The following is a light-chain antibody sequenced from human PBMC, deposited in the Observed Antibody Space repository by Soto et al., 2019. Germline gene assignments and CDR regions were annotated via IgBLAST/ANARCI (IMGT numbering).Light chain of an antibody. Sequence: EIVLTQSPATLSLSPGERATLSCWASQSVNRYLVWYQQKPGQAPRILMYDASKRATGIPARFSGSGSGTDFTLTISSLEPEDFAVYYCQQRDIWPWTFGQGTKVEIK. CDR1: QSVNRY. CDR2: DAS. V-gene: IGKV3-11*01. J-gene: IGKJ1*01. CDR3: QQRDIWPWT.